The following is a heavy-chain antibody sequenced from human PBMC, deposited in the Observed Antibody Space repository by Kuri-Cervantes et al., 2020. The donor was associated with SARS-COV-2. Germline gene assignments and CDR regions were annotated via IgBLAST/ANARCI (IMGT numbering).Heavy chain of an antibody. CDR1: GFTFSAYT. D-gene: IGHD6-6*01. CDR3: AKDGEEYSSSSIEFYYYYYMDV. V-gene: IGHV3-30*02. Sequence: GESLKISCVASGFTFSAYTLNWVRQAPGKGLEWVAFIRYDGSNKYYADSVKGRFTISRDNSKNTLYLQMNSLRAEDTAVYYCAKDGEEYSSSSIEFYYYYYMDVWGKGTTVTVSS. CDR2: IRYDGSNK. J-gene: IGHJ6*03.